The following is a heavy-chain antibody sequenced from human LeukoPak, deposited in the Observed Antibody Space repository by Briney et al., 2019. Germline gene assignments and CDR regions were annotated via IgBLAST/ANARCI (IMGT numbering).Heavy chain of an antibody. J-gene: IGHJ6*04. Sequence: PGGSLRLSCAASGFTFSSYAMSWVRQAPGKGLEWVSAISGSGGSTYYADSVKGRFTISRDNSKNTLYLQMNSLRAEDTAVYYCAREDIVVVPAAMGDYYYYGMDVWGKGTTVTVSS. CDR2: ISGSGGST. V-gene: IGHV3-23*01. CDR1: GFTFSSYA. CDR3: AREDIVVVPAAMGDYYYYGMDV. D-gene: IGHD2-2*01.